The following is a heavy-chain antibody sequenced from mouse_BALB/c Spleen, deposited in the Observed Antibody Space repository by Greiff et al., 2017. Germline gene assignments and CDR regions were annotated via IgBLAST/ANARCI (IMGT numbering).Heavy chain of an antibody. CDR3: ARNGNYVNWYFDG. Sequence: VQLKESGPGLVNPSQSLSLTCTVTGYSITSDYAWNWIRQFPGNKLEWMGYISYSGSTSYNPSLKSRISITRDTSKNQFFLQLNSVTTEDTATYYCARNGNYVNWYFDGGGAGTTVTVSS. CDR2: ISYSGST. V-gene: IGHV3-2*02. CDR1: GYSITSDYA. D-gene: IGHD2-1*01. J-gene: IGHJ1*01.